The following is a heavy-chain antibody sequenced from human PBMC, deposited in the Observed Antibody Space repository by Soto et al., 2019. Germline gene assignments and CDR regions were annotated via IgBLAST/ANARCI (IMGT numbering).Heavy chain of an antibody. J-gene: IGHJ6*02. D-gene: IGHD4-17*01. Sequence: SETLSLTCAAYGRSFSGYYWSWIRQPPEKGLEWLGEINHSGSTNYTPSLKLRFTLSADTSKNRFSLKLNTYTASTTVVYLGDYGGRVGSYYGMDVWGQGTTVTVSS. CDR3: DYGGRVGSYYGMDV. CDR1: GRSFSGYY. CDR2: INHSGST. V-gene: IGHV4-34*07.